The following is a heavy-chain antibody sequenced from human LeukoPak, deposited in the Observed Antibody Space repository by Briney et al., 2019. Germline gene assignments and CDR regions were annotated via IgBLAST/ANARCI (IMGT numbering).Heavy chain of an antibody. Sequence: GASVKVSCKASGGTFSSYAISWVRQAPGQGLEWMGGIIPIFGTANYAQKFQGRVTITADESTSTAYMELSSLRSEGTAVYYCARGVKPLDTAMVPPVHWGQGTLVTVSS. CDR1: GGTFSSYA. D-gene: IGHD5-18*01. V-gene: IGHV1-69*13. CDR2: IIPIFGTA. J-gene: IGHJ4*02. CDR3: ARGVKPLDTAMVPPVH.